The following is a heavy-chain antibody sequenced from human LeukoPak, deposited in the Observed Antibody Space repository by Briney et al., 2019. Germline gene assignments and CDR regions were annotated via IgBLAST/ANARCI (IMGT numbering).Heavy chain of an antibody. CDR3: ARDYGVNGGDAFDI. V-gene: IGHV1-69*13. J-gene: IGHJ3*02. Sequence: SVKVSCKASGYTFTSYGISWVRQAPGQGLEWMGGIIPIFGTANYAQKFQGRVTITADESTSTAYMELSSLRSEDTAVYYCARDYGVNGGDAFDIWGQGTMVTVSS. CDR1: GYTFTSYG. D-gene: IGHD4-17*01. CDR2: IIPIFGTA.